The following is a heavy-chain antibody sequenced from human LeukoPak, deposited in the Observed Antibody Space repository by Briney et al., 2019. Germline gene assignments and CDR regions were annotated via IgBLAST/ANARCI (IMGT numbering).Heavy chain of an antibody. V-gene: IGHV3-48*01. D-gene: IGHD2-15*01. CDR1: GFTFSSYS. J-gene: IGHJ6*02. Sequence: GGSLRLSCAASGFTFSSYSMNWVRQAPGKGLEWVSYISSGSSTIYYADSVKGRFTISRDNSKNTLYLQMSSLRAEDTAVYFCVRGYSFGPYGMDVWGQGTTVTVSS. CDR3: VRGYSFGPYGMDV. CDR2: ISSGSSTI.